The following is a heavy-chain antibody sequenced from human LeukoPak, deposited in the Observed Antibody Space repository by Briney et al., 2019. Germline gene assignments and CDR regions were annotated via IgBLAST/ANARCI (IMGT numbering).Heavy chain of an antibody. D-gene: IGHD5-12*01. CDR3: ARDGGIYSGYDTCFDY. CDR1: GFTFSSYS. J-gene: IGHJ4*02. CDR2: ISSSSSYI. Sequence: PGGSLRLSCAASGFTFSSYSMNWVRQAPGKGLEWVSSISSSSSYIYYADSVKGRFTISRDNAKNSLYLQMNSLRAEDTAVYYCARDGGIYSGYDTCFDYWGQGTLVTVSS. V-gene: IGHV3-21*01.